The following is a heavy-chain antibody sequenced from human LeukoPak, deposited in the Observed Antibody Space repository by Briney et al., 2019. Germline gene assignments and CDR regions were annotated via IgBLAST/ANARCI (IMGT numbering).Heavy chain of an antibody. CDR3: AREYYGDPRNYYYYMDV. V-gene: IGHV3-48*03. D-gene: IGHD4-17*01. J-gene: IGHJ6*03. CDR2: ISSSGSTI. CDR1: GFTFSSYE. Sequence: PGGSLRLSCAASGFTFSSYEMNWVRQAPGKGLEWVSYISSSGSTIYYADSVKGRFTISRDNAKNSLYLQMNSLRAEDTAVYYCAREYYGDPRNYYYYMDVWGKGTTVTISS.